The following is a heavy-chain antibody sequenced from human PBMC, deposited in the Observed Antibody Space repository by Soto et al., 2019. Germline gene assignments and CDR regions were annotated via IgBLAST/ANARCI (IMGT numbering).Heavy chain of an antibody. V-gene: IGHV3-74*01. J-gene: IGHJ4*02. CDR2: INADGRTT. Sequence: GGSLRLSCEASGFTFSTYWMHWVRQAPGQGLVWLSRINADGRTTNYADSVRGRFTISRDNAKNTLFLQVNSLRAEDTAVYYCATAGQFRFDNWGQGALVTAPQ. D-gene: IGHD2-21*01. CDR1: GFTFSTYW. CDR3: ATAGQFRFDN.